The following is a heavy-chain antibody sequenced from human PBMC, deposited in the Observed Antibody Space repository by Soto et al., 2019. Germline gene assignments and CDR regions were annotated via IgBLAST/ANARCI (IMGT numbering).Heavy chain of an antibody. D-gene: IGHD6-19*01. CDR1: GFTFSSYA. CDR3: AKGWVDSSGWYEMYYYYYGMGV. CDR2: ISGSGGST. J-gene: IGHJ6*02. Sequence: QPGGSLRLSCAASGFTFSSYAMSWVRQAPGKGLEWVSAISGSGGSTYYADSVKGRFTISRDNSKNTLYLQMNSLRAEDTAVYYCAKGWVDSSGWYEMYYYYYGMGVWGQGTTVTVSS. V-gene: IGHV3-23*01.